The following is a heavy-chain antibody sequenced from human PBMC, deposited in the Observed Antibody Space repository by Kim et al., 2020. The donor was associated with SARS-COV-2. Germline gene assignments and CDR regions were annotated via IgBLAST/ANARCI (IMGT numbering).Heavy chain of an antibody. J-gene: IGHJ6*02. V-gene: IGHV3-21*01. CDR2: ISSSSSYI. CDR3: ARDRGIAAAGRRGYGMDV. D-gene: IGHD6-13*01. CDR1: GFTFSSYS. Sequence: GGSLRLSCAASGFTFSSYSMNWVRQAPGKGLEWVSSISSSSSYIYYADSVKGRFTISRDNAKNSLYLQMNSLRAEDTAVYYCARDRGIAAAGRRGYGMDVWGQGTTVTVSS.